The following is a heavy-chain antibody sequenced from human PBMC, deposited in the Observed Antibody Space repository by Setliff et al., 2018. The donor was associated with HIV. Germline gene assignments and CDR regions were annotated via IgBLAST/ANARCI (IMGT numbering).Heavy chain of an antibody. V-gene: IGHV4-4*07. CDR2: FRPTGNAYYANP. J-gene: IGHJ6*03. CDR3: AKSVDTTMDDYYYVDI. Sequence: SETLSLTCTVSGGSISSHFWTWIRQPAGKGLEWIGRFRPTGNAYYANPYYNPSLKSRVSMSVDTSKSQFSLKLNSVTAADTAVYYCAKSVDTTMDDYYYVDIWGTGITVTV. D-gene: IGHD5-18*01. CDR1: GGSISSHF.